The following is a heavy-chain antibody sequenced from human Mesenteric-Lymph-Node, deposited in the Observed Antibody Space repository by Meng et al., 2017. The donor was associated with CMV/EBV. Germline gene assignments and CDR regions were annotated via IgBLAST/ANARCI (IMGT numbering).Heavy chain of an antibody. Sequence: GGSLRLSCEASGFTVSTDYMSWVRQAPGKGLEWVSLIYSGGSTFYADSVKGRFTISRDNSKNTLYLQMNTLRAEDTAVYYCARDHDYYYGMDVWGQGTTVTVSS. CDR2: IYSGGST. J-gene: IGHJ6*02. V-gene: IGHV3-66*02. CDR3: ARDHDYYYGMDV. CDR1: GFTVSTDY.